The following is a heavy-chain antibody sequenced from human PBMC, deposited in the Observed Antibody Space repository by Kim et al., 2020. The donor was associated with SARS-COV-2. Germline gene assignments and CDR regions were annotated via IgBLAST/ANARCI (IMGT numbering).Heavy chain of an antibody. CDR3: ARVLNDSSGYYEFDY. J-gene: IGHJ4*02. Sequence: SETLSLTCAVYGGSFSGYYWSWIRQPPGKGLEWIGEINHSGSTNYNPSLKSRVTISVDTSKNQFSLKLSSVTAADTAVYYCARVLNDSSGYYEFDYWGQGTLVTVSS. CDR2: INHSGST. V-gene: IGHV4-34*01. CDR1: GGSFSGYY. D-gene: IGHD3-22*01.